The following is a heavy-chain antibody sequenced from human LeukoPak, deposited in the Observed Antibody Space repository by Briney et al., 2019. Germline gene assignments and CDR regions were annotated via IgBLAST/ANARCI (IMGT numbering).Heavy chain of an antibody. CDR3: ARDILTGYYGEFDY. Sequence: SETLSLTCTVSGGSISSYYWSWTRQPAGKGLEWIGRIYTSGSTNYNPSLKSRVTMSVDTSKNQFSLKLSSVTAADTAVYYCARDILTGYYGEFDYWGQGTLVTVSS. J-gene: IGHJ4*02. V-gene: IGHV4-4*07. CDR1: GGSISSYY. D-gene: IGHD3-9*01. CDR2: IYTSGST.